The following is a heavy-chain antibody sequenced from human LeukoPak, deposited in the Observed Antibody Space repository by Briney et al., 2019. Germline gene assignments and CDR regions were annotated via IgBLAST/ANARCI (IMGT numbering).Heavy chain of an antibody. V-gene: IGHV3-66*01. J-gene: IGHJ3*02. Sequence: PGGSLRLSCAASGFSVSGNYMSWVRQAPGKGLEWLSVIDVGGRTHYADSVKGKFTISRDTSKNTLYLDMNTLRVEETALYYSARVPGLAAFDIWGQGPMVTVYS. D-gene: IGHD1-14*01. CDR3: ARVPGLAAFDI. CDR2: IDVGGRT. CDR1: GFSVSGNY.